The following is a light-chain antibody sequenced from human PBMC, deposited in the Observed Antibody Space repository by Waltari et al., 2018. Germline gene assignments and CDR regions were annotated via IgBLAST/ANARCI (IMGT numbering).Light chain of an antibody. J-gene: IGLJ3*02. CDR3: QSYDSKNTKV. CDR2: EDK. CDR1: SGYYVHNF. Sequence: FILTQPHSVSESPGKTITLSCPRNSGYYVHNFYQWYQLRPDSVPMPVIYEDKQRPSGVPDRFSGSIDRSSNSASLTISGLKTEDEGDYYCQSYDSKNTKVFGGGTKLTVL. V-gene: IGLV6-57*03.